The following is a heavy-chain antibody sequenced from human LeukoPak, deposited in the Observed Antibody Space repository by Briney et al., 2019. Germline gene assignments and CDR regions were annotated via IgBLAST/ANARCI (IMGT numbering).Heavy chain of an antibody. CDR1: GGSISSSSYY. CDR2: IYYSGST. J-gene: IGHJ5*02. D-gene: IGHD5-24*01. V-gene: IGHV4-39*07. Sequence: SETLSLTCTVSGGSISSSSYYWGWIRQPPGKGLEWIGSIYYSGSTYYNPSLKSRVTISVDTSKNQFSLKLSSVTAADTAVYYCARGRDGYDPLGQGTLVTVSS. CDR3: ARGRDGYDP.